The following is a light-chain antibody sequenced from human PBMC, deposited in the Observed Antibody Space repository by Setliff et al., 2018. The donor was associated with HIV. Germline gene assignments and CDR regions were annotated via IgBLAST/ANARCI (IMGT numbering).Light chain of an antibody. J-gene: IGLJ1*01. V-gene: IGLV2-23*02. Sequence: QSALAQPASVPGSPGQSITISCTGNNSDIGTYDLVSWYQQHPGKAPKITIFEVNRRPSGVSNRFSGSKSGNTASLTISGLQAEDEANYFCSSYTGSDTFDAFGTGTKVTVL. CDR3: SSYTGSDTFDA. CDR2: EVN. CDR1: NSDIGTYDL.